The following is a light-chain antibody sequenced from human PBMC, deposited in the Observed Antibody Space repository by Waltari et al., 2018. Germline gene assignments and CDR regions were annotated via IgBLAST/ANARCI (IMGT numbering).Light chain of an antibody. J-gene: IGLJ3*02. CDR3: AAWDDRVKGPV. Sequence: QSVLTQPPSVSGAPRQRVTISCSGNSSNIGNNDVNWYQHLPGKAPKLLIYSDDLWHSWVSERFSASKAVTSASLAIIGLQSEDRSYYYCAAWDDRVKGPVFGGGTKLTVL. V-gene: IGLV1-36*01. CDR1: SSNIGNND. CDR2: SDD.